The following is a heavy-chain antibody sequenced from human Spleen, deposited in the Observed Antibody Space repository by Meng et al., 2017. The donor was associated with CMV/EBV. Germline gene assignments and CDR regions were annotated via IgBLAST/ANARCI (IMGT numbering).Heavy chain of an antibody. V-gene: IGHV4-31*03. CDR2: IYYSGST. D-gene: IGHD3-3*01. Sequence: LRLSCTVSGGSISRGGNYWSWTRQHPGKGLEWVGYIYYSGSTYSNPSLKSRVTISVDTSKNQFSLKLSPVTAADTAVYYCARAPTYYDFWSGYLGPHNYYGMDVWGQGTTVTVSS. CDR3: ARAPTYYDFWSGYLGPHNYYGMDV. J-gene: IGHJ6*02. CDR1: GGSISRGGNY.